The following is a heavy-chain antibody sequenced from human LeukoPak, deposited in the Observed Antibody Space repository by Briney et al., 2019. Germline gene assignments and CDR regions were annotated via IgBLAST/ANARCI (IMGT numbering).Heavy chain of an antibody. CDR2: ISSSSSYI. Sequence: GGSLRLSCAASGFTFSSYSMNWVRQAPGKGLEWISSISSSSSYIYYADSVKGRFTISRDNAKNSLYLQMNSLRAEDTAVYYCARDLLRYFDWSASDAFDIWGQGTMVTVSS. CDR3: ARDLLRYFDWSASDAFDI. J-gene: IGHJ3*02. D-gene: IGHD3-9*01. CDR1: GFTFSSYS. V-gene: IGHV3-21*04.